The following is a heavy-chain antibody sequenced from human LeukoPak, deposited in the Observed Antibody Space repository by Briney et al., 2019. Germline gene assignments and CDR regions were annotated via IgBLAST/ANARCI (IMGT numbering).Heavy chain of an antibody. CDR3: ASSLVVVAATDAFDI. CDR1: GFTFSSYW. V-gene: IGHV3-74*01. Sequence: GGSLRLSCAASGFTFSSYWMHWVRQAPGKGLVWVSRINSDGSSTSYADSVKGRFTISRENAKNTLYLQMNSLRAEDTAVYYCASSLVVVAATDAFDIWGQGTMVTVSS. CDR2: INSDGSST. J-gene: IGHJ3*02. D-gene: IGHD2-15*01.